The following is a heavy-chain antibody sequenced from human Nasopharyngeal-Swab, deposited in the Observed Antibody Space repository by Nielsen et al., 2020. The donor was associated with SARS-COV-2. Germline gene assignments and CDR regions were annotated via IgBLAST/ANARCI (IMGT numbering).Heavy chain of an antibody. V-gene: IGHV4-59*08. CDR1: GGSISSYS. J-gene: IGHJ3*02. CDR2: IFYSGSP. D-gene: IGHD1-26*01. Sequence: SETLPLTCTVSGGSISSYSWSWIRQPTGKGLEWIGHIFYSGSPHYNPSLKSRVTISIDTSRNQFSQNLSSVTAADTAVYYCARLLSGTKPPHDAFDIWGQGTMVTVSS. CDR3: ARLLSGTKPPHDAFDI.